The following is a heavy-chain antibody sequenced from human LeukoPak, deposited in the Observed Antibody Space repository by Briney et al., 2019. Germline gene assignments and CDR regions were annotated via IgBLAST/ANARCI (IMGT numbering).Heavy chain of an antibody. V-gene: IGHV4-59*08. Sequence: SETLSLTCAVSGDSISPYYWSWIRQPPGKGLEWIGYIYSNGNTNYNPSLKSRVTMSVDTSKNQFSLKLRSVAAADTAVYYCARLLQDYFDYWGQGTLVTVSS. CDR2: IYSNGNT. CDR3: ARLLQDYFDY. D-gene: IGHD5-24*01. CDR1: GDSISPYY. J-gene: IGHJ4*02.